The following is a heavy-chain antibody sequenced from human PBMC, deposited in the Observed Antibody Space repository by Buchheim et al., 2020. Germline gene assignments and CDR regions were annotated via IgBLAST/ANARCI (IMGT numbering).Heavy chain of an antibody. Sequence: DVQLVESGGGLVQPGGSLRLSCAASGFTFSNYDMHWVRQPTGKGLEWLSAIGSAGDTYYPDSVKGRFTISRDNAKNYLFLHMNSLTAGDTAVDYCARRLRPSSYGMDVWGQGTT. CDR1: GFTFSNYD. CDR3: ARRLRPSSYGMDV. V-gene: IGHV3-13*01. J-gene: IGHJ6*02. CDR2: IGSAGDT.